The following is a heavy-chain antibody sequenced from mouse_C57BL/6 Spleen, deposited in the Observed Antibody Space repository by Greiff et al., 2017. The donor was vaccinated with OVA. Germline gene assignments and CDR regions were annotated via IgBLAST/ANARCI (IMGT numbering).Heavy chain of an antibody. D-gene: IGHD2-12*01. CDR2: INPNNGGT. J-gene: IGHJ2*01. CDR1: GYTFTDYY. CDR3: ARSLLSYFDY. V-gene: IGHV1-26*01. Sequence: EVQLQQSGPELVKPGASVKISCKASGYTFTDYYMNWVKQSHGQSLEWIGDINPNNGGTSYNQKFKGKATLTVDKSSSTAYMELRSLTSEDSAVYYCARSLLSYFDYWGQGTTLTVSS.